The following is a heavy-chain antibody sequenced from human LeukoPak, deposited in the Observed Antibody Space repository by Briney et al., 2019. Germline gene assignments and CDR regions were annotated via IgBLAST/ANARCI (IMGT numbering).Heavy chain of an antibody. D-gene: IGHD3-3*01. V-gene: IGHV1-69*13. J-gene: IGHJ6*03. CDR2: IIPIFGTA. CDR1: GGTFSSYA. Sequence: SVKVSCKASGGTFSSYAISWVRQAPGQGLEWMGGIIPIFGTANYAQKFQGRVTITADESTSTAYMEVSSLRSEDTAVYYCARAYDSPNSNMDVWGKGTTVTVSS. CDR3: ARAYDSPNSNMDV.